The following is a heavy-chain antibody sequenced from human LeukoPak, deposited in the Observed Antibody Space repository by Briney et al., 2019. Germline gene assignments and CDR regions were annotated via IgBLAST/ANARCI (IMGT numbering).Heavy chain of an antibody. CDR1: GGSISSSNW. CDR2: IYHSGST. CDR3: ASPGGYYDILTGYYPDDY. Sequence: PSETLSLTCAVSGGSISSSNWWSWVRQPPGKGLEWIGEIYHSGSTNYNPSLKSRATISVDTSKNQFSLKLSSVTAADTAVYYCASPGGYYDILTGYYPDDYWGQGTLVTVSS. V-gene: IGHV4-4*02. J-gene: IGHJ4*02. D-gene: IGHD3-9*01.